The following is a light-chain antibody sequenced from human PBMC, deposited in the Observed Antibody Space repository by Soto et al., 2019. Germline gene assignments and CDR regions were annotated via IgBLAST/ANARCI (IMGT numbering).Light chain of an antibody. Sequence: EKFWTQSPGTLSLSPGERATLSCRASQTVSSSYLAWYQQKPGQAPRLLIYSTSSRAIGVPDRFSGSGSGTDFTLTISRLEPEDFAVYSCQQYGSSPLTFGQGTKVEIK. CDR1: QTVSSSY. CDR2: STS. J-gene: IGKJ1*01. V-gene: IGKV3-20*01. CDR3: QQYGSSPLT.